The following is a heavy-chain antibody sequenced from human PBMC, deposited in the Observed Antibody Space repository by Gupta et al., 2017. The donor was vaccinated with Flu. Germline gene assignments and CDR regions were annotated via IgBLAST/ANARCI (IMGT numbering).Heavy chain of an antibody. Sequence: QVQMVGSGGGVVQPGRSLRLSCTASELIFRDYGMHWVRQAPGKGLEWVAVIWNDGSKTYYADAVKGRFTVSRDDSKSTLSLQMDSLTVEDTAVYYCARSANGNANVAPGTGDSFDIWGQGLMVTVSS. V-gene: IGHV3-33*01. CDR2: IWNDGSKT. D-gene: IGHD6-13*01. CDR1: ELIFRDYG. J-gene: IGHJ3*02. CDR3: ARSANGNANVAPGTGDSFDI.